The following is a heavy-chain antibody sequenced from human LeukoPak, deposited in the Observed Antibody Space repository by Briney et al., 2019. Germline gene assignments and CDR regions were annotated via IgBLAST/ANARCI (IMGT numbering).Heavy chain of an antibody. Sequence: RPGGSLRLSCAASGFTFDDYGMSWVRQAPGKGLEWVSGINWNGGSTGYADSVKGRFTISRDNAKNSLYLQMNSLRAEDTALYHCAREDQKFGESFDPYYFDYWGQGTLVTVSS. CDR1: GFTFDDYG. D-gene: IGHD3-10*01. CDR3: AREDQKFGESFDPYYFDY. CDR2: INWNGGST. J-gene: IGHJ4*02. V-gene: IGHV3-20*01.